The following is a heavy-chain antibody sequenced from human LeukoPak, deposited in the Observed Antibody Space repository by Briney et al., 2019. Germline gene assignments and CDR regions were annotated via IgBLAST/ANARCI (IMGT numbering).Heavy chain of an antibody. Sequence: GGSLRLSCAASGFTFSSYAMTWVRQAPGKGLEWVSTVSSSDSSSYYADSVKGRFTISRDNSKNTLYLQMNSLRAEDTAVYYCAKGRGYCSGGSCYSDYWGQGTLVTVSS. CDR2: VSSSDSSS. D-gene: IGHD2-15*01. CDR3: AKGRGYCSGGSCYSDY. CDR1: GFTFSSYA. J-gene: IGHJ4*02. V-gene: IGHV3-23*01.